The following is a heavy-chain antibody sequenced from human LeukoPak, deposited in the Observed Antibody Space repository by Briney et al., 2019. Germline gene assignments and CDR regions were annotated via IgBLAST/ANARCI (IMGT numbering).Heavy chain of an antibody. CDR3: ASVVIVPAAIGKFDYYYYYMDV. V-gene: IGHV4-38-2*02. CDR1: GYSISSGYY. Sequence: PSETLSLTCTVSGYSISSGYYWGWIRQPPGKGLEWIGSIYHSGSTYYNPSLKSRVTISVDTSKNQFSLKLSSVTAADTAVYYCASVVIVPAAIGKFDYYYYYMDVWGKGTTVTVSS. CDR2: IYHSGST. J-gene: IGHJ6*03. D-gene: IGHD2-2*02.